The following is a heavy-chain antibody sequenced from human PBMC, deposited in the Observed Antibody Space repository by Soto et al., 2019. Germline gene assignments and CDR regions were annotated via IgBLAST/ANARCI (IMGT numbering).Heavy chain of an antibody. V-gene: IGHV4-30-4*01. Sequence: SETLSLTCTVSGGSISGGDDYWSWIRQPPGKVLEYIGYIYYTGSTYYNPSLKSRLTISVDTSKNQFSLKLTSVTAADTAVYYCARAYGDYGDWFDPWGQGTLVTVSS. CDR1: GGSISGGDDY. J-gene: IGHJ5*02. CDR2: IYYTGST. D-gene: IGHD4-17*01. CDR3: ARAYGDYGDWFDP.